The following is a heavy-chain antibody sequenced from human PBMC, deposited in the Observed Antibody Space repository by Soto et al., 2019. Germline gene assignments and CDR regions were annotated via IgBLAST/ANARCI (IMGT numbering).Heavy chain of an antibody. V-gene: IGHV6-1*01. D-gene: IGHD3-10*01. CDR3: ATGMLIRGHHYYMDV. CDR2: TYYRSKWYI. Sequence: SQTLSLTCVISGDSVSGNRAAWNWIRQSPSRGLEWLGRTYYRSKWYIEYAPSVTGRMTINPDTSKNQFSLQLSSVTPEDTAVYYCATGMLIRGHHYYMDVWGQGTSVTVSS. J-gene: IGHJ6*03. CDR1: GDSVSGNRAA.